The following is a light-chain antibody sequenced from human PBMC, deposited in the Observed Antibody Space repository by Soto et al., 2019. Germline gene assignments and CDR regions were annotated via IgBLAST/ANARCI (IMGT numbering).Light chain of an antibody. CDR2: DAS. J-gene: IGKJ4*01. CDR3: QQHISWPLT. CDR1: QSVSSY. V-gene: IGKV3-11*01. Sequence: EIVMTQSPATLSVSPGERATVSCRASQSVSSYLAWYQQKPGQAPRLLVYDASNRATGIPTRFSGSGSGTDFTLTISNLEPEDFAVYYCQQHISWPLTFGGGTKVDI.